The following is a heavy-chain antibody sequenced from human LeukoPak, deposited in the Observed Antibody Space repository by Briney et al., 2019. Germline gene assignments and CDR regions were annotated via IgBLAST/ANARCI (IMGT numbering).Heavy chain of an antibody. V-gene: IGHV3-53*05. CDR3: ARDRAGRPSSWVEFDL. D-gene: IGHD3-10*01. Sequence: PGGSLRLSCTVSGFTVTSTHMDWVRQAPGKGPEWVALIYDDGGTVYADSVKGRFTISRDNSKIMVYLQMNSLRPEESAVYYCARDRAGRPSSWVEFDLWGQGTLVTVSS. CDR2: IYDDGGT. CDR1: GFTVTSTH. J-gene: IGHJ5*02.